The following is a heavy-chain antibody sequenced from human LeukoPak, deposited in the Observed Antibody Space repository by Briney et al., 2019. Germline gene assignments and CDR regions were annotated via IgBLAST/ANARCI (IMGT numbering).Heavy chain of an antibody. CDR2: IYDSGST. CDR3: VRSVMAATDAFDI. Sequence: SETLSLTCTVSGGSISSGSYYWGWIRQPPGKGLEWIGSIYDSGSTYYYPSLKSRVTISVDTSKNQFSLKLSSVTAADTAVYYCVRSVMAATDAFDIWGQGTMVTVSS. CDR1: GGSISSGSYY. V-gene: IGHV4-39*07. J-gene: IGHJ3*02. D-gene: IGHD2-15*01.